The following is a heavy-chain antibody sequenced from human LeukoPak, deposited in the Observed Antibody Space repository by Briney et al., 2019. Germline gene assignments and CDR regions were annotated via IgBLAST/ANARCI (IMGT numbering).Heavy chain of an antibody. D-gene: IGHD3-22*01. Sequence: GGSLRLSCAASGFTFSDHQMDWVRQAPGKGLEWVGRSRSKVNSYTTEYAASVKGRFTISRDDSKNSLYLQMNSLKTEDTAVYYCARGPHYYDSSGYFGGVYWGQGTLVTVSS. J-gene: IGHJ4*02. CDR2: SRSKVNSYTT. CDR1: GFTFSDHQ. V-gene: IGHV3-72*01. CDR3: ARGPHYYDSSGYFGGVY.